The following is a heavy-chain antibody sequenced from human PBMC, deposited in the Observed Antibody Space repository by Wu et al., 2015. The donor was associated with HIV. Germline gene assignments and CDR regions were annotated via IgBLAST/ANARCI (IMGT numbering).Heavy chain of an antibody. D-gene: IGHD3-22*01. Sequence: QVQLVQSGAEVKKPGASVKVSCKASGYTFTGYYMHWVRQAPGQGLEWMGWINPNSGGTNYAQKFQGRVTMTRDTSISTAYMELSRLRSDDTAVYYCARDEDSSGYYTNYYYGMDVWGQGTTVTVSS. CDR3: ARDEDSSGYYTNYYYGMDV. CDR2: INPNSGGT. J-gene: IGHJ6*02. V-gene: IGHV1-2*02. CDR1: GYTFTGYY.